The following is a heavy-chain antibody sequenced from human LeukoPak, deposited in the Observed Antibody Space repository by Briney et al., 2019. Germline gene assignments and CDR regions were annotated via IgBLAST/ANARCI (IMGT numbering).Heavy chain of an antibody. D-gene: IGHD5-18*01. CDR1: GYTLTELS. V-gene: IGHV1-24*01. J-gene: IGHJ5*02. CDR3: ATEIRGYSYGQGVWFDP. CDR2: FDPEDGET. Sequence: ASVKVSCKVSGYTLTELSMHWVRQAPGKGLEWMGGFDPEDGETIYAQKFQGRVTMTEDTSTDTAYMELSRLRSEDTAVYYCATEIRGYSYGQGVWFDPWGQGTLVTVSS.